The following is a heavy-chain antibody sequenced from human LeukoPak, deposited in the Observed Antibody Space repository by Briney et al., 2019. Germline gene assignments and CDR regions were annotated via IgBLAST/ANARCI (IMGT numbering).Heavy chain of an antibody. CDR1: RFTFSSYA. CDR2: ISGSGGST. D-gene: IGHD2-15*01. V-gene: IGHV3-23*01. Sequence: GGSLRLSCAASRFTFSSYAMSWVRQAPGKGLEWVSSISGSGGSTYYADSVKGRFTISRDNSKNTLYLQMNSLRAEDTAVYYCARSDEGGSRPIDYWGQGTLVTVSS. CDR3: ARSDEGGSRPIDY. J-gene: IGHJ4*02.